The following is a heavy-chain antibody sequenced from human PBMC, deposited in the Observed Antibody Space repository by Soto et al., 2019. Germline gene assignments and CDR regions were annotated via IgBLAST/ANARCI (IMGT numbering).Heavy chain of an antibody. CDR1: WGSISRGGYY. J-gene: IGHJ5*02. Sequence: SGTPSPPCTPSWGSISRGGYYLGWVPPRPGKGLEWIGYIYYSGSTYYNPSLKSRVSISLDMSNNQCTLNLRSVTAADTAVYYCAGMPYTSGLRFDPWGPGTLVTVSS. CDR3: AGMPYTSGLRFDP. CDR2: IYYSGST. V-gene: IGHV4-31*02. D-gene: IGHD6-19*01.